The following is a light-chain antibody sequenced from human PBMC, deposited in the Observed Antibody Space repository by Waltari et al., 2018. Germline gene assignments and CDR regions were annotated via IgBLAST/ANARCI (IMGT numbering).Light chain of an antibody. V-gene: IGLV2-14*03. Sequence: QSALTQPASVSGSPGQSITISCTGTSRDVGGYNYVSWYQQHPGKAPKLMIYDVSNRPSGVSNRFSGSKSGNTASLTISGLQAEDEADYYCSSYTSSSTVVFGSGTKVTVL. J-gene: IGLJ6*01. CDR1: SRDVGGYNY. CDR3: SSYTSSSTVV. CDR2: DVS.